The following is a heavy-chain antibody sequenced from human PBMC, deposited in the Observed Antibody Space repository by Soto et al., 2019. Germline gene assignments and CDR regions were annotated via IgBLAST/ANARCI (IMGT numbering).Heavy chain of an antibody. Sequence: SETLSLTCTVSGGSIRSYYWSWIRQPPGKGLEWIGYIYYSGSTNYNPSLKSRVTISVDTSKNQFSLKLSSVTAADTAVYYCARRYGSAIDFWGQGTLVNVSS. D-gene: IGHD1-26*01. J-gene: IGHJ4*02. V-gene: IGHV4-59*08. CDR2: IYYSGST. CDR1: GGSIRSYY. CDR3: ARRYGSAIDF.